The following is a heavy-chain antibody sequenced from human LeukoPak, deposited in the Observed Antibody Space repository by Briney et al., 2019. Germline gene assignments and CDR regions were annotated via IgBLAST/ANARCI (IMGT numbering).Heavy chain of an antibody. D-gene: IGHD4-17*01. CDR1: GFTFSSYW. V-gene: IGHV3-74*01. CDR3: AREENGDFPSYYYYMDV. Sequence: PGGSLRLSCAASGFTFSSYWMHWVRQAPEKGLVWVSRINSDGSSTSYADSVKGRFTISRDNAKNTLYLQMNSLRAEDTAVYYCAREENGDFPSYYYYMDVWGKGTTVTVSS. CDR2: INSDGSST. J-gene: IGHJ6*03.